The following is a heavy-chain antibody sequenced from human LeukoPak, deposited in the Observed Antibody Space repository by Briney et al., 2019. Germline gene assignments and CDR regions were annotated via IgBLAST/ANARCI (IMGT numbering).Heavy chain of an antibody. Sequence: GGSLRLSCAASGFTFSSYWIHWVRQAPGKGLEWVSAISGSGGSTYYADSVKGRFTISRDNSKNTLYLQMNSLRAEDTAVYYCAKAHGGAAYNYNWFDPWGQGTLVTVSS. V-gene: IGHV3-23*01. D-gene: IGHD1-1*01. CDR3: AKAHGGAAYNYNWFDP. J-gene: IGHJ5*02. CDR1: GFTFSSYW. CDR2: ISGSGGST.